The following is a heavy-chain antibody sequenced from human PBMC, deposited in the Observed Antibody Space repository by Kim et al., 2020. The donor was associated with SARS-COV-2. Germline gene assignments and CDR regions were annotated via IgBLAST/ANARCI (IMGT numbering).Heavy chain of an antibody. J-gene: IGHJ6*02. V-gene: IGHV5-51*01. Sequence: GESLKISCKGSGYSFTSYWIGWVRQMPGKGLEWMGIIYPGDSDTRYSPSFQGQVTISADKSISTAYLQWSSLKASDTAMYYCAREGAGYSSGWEHYYYGMDVWRQGTTVTVSS. CDR2: IYPGDSDT. CDR1: GYSFTSYW. CDR3: AREGAGYSSGWEHYYYGMDV. D-gene: IGHD6-19*01.